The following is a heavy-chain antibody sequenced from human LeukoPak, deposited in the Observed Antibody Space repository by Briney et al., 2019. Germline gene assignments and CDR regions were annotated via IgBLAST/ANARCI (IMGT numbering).Heavy chain of an antibody. V-gene: IGHV3-23*01. CDR3: AKGARIAAARAHFDY. Sequence: PGGSLRLSCAASGFTFSSYALSWVRQAPGKGLEWVSVISGSGGSTYYADSVKGRFTISRDNSKNTLYLQMNSLRAEDTAVYYCAKGARIAAARAHFDYWGQGTLVTVSS. J-gene: IGHJ4*02. CDR2: ISGSGGST. D-gene: IGHD6-13*01. CDR1: GFTFSSYA.